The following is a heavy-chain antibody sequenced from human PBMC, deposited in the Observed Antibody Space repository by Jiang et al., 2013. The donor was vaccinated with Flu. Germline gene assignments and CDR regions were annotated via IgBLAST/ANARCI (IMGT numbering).Heavy chain of an antibody. J-gene: IGHJ4*02. D-gene: IGHD5-12*01. V-gene: IGHV3-30*02. CDR3: ATLRGSSYDTYLADF. Sequence: AASGFTFNYYAMHWVRQAPGRGLEWVTLIRFDGSQKYYADSVQGRFTVSRDNSKNTVYLQMNSLRPADTAMYYCATLRGSSYDTYLADFWGQGTLVTVSS. CDR1: GFTFNYYA. CDR2: IRFDGSQK.